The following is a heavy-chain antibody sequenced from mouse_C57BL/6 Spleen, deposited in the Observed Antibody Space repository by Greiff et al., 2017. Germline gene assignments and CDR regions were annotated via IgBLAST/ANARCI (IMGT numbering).Heavy chain of an antibody. V-gene: IGHV5-16*01. CDR2: INYDGSST. CDR1: GFTFSDYY. CDR3: ARGGGSSFPFAY. J-gene: IGHJ3*01. D-gene: IGHD1-1*01. Sequence: EVKLVESEGGLVQPGSSMKLSCTASGFTFSDYYMAWVRQVPEKGLEWVANINYDGSSTYYLDSLKSRFIISRDNAKNILYLQMSSLKSEDTATYYCARGGGSSFPFAYWGQGTLVTVSA.